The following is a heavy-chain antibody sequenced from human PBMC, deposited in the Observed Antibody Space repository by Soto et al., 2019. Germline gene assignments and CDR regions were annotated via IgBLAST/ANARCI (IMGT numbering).Heavy chain of an antibody. Sequence: GGSLRLSCAASGFTVSSKYMSWVRQAPGKGLEYVSAISSNGGSTYYANSVKGRFTISRDNSKNTLYLQMGSLRAEDMAVYYCATGDYDAFDIWGQGTMVTVSS. D-gene: IGHD4-17*01. V-gene: IGHV3-64*01. J-gene: IGHJ3*02. CDR1: GFTVSSKY. CDR2: ISSNGGST. CDR3: ATGDYDAFDI.